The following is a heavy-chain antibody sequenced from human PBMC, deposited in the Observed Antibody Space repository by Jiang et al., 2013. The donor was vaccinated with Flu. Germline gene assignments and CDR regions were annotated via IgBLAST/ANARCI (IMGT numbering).Heavy chain of an antibody. J-gene: IGHJ3*02. Sequence: IYPGDSDTRYSPSFQGQVTISADKSISTAYLQWSSLKASDTAMYYCARRVVVVPAAMKDAFDIWGQGTMVTVSS. V-gene: IGHV5-51*01. D-gene: IGHD2-2*01. CDR2: IYPGDSDT. CDR3: ARRVVVVPAAMKDAFDI.